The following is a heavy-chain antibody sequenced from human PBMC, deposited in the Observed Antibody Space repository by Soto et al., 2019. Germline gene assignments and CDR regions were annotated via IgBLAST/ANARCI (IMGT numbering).Heavy chain of an antibody. CDR1: GGSISSSSYY. CDR2: IYYSGST. CDR3: ARLRTSAGDYLDY. Sequence: PSETLSLTCTVSGGSISSSSYYWGWIRQPPGKGLEWIGSIYYSGSTYYNPSLKSRVTISVDTSKNQFSLKLSSVTAADTAVYYCARLRTSAGDYLDYWGQGTLVTVSS. J-gene: IGHJ4*02. D-gene: IGHD6-13*01. V-gene: IGHV4-39*01.